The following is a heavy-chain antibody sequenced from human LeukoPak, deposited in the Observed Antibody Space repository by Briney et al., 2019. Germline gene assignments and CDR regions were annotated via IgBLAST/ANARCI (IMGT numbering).Heavy chain of an antibody. J-gene: IGHJ4*02. D-gene: IGHD6-19*01. V-gene: IGHV3-53*01. CDR3: ARQQWLGSIDY. CDR2: IYSGGST. Sequence: GGSLRLSSAAFGFTVGSNYMSWVRQAPGKGREWVSVIYSGGSTYYADSVKGRFTISRDNSTNTLYLQMNSLRAEDTAVYYCARQQWLGSIDYWGQGTLVTVSS. CDR1: GFTVGSNY.